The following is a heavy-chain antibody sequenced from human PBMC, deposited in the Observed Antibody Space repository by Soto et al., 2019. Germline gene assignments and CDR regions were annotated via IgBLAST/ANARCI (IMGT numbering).Heavy chain of an antibody. D-gene: IGHD3-10*01. CDR1: GGSVSSGSYY. V-gene: IGHV4-61*01. Sequence: SETLSLTCTVSGGSVSSGSYYWSWIRQPPGKGLEWIGYIYYSGGTNYNPSLKSRVTISVDTSKNQFSLKLSSVTAADTAVYYCARGGGVTSTFDYWGQGTLVTVAS. J-gene: IGHJ4*02. CDR2: IYYSGGT. CDR3: ARGGGVTSTFDY.